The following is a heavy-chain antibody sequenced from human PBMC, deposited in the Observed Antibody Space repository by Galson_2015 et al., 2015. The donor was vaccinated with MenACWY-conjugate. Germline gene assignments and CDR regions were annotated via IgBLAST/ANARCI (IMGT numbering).Heavy chain of an antibody. D-gene: IGHD6-19*01. V-gene: IGHV1-18*01. Sequence: SVKVSCKASGYTFTSYGFSWVRQAPGQGLEWIGWISAYNGNINYAQKFKGRVTMTTDTSTSTAYMELRSLRSDDTAVYYCARRSGWTNDAFDIWGQGTMVTVSS. J-gene: IGHJ3*02. CDR1: GYTFTSYG. CDR2: ISAYNGNI. CDR3: ARRSGWTNDAFDI.